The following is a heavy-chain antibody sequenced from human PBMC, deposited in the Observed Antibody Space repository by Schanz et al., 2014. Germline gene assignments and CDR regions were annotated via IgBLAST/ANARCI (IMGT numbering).Heavy chain of an antibody. D-gene: IGHD6-19*01. Sequence: QVQLVQSGAEVKKPGASVKVSCKASGYIFSSYGITWVRQAPGQGLEWLGWISGSNGNTNYTQKFQGRVTMTIDPYTSTAYMELRSLRSDDTAVYYCARGGDSSGWYDRDIAHFDYWGQGTLVTVSS. CDR2: ISGSNGNT. V-gene: IGHV1-18*01. CDR1: GYIFSSYG. CDR3: ARGGDSSGWYDRDIAHFDY. J-gene: IGHJ4*02.